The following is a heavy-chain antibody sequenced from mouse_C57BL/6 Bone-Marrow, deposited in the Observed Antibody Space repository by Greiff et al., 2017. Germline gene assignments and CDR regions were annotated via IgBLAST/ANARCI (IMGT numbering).Heavy chain of an antibody. CDR3: ARSHYYGSSYPWYFDV. CDR2: IHPNSGST. V-gene: IGHV1-64*01. D-gene: IGHD1-1*01. J-gene: IGHJ1*03. Sequence: QVQLQQPGAELVKPGASVKLSCKASGYTFTSYWMHWVKQRPGQGLEWIGMIHPNSGSTNYNEKFKSKDTLTVDKSSSTAYMQLSSLTSDDSAVYYCARSHYYGSSYPWYFDVWGTGTTVTVSS. CDR1: GYTFTSYW.